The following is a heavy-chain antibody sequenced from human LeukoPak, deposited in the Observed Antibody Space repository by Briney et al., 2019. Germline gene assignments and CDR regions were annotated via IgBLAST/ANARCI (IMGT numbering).Heavy chain of an antibody. J-gene: IGHJ6*02. Sequence: GGSLRLSCAASGFTFSIYAMTWVRQAPGKGLKWVSAISGNSRDTHYIDSVKGRFTISRDNSKNTLYLQMNSLRADDTAIYYCARYCSGGSCFLNYYGMDVWGQGTTVTVSS. CDR2: ISGNSRDT. V-gene: IGHV3-23*01. CDR3: ARYCSGGSCFLNYYGMDV. CDR1: GFTFSIYA. D-gene: IGHD2-15*01.